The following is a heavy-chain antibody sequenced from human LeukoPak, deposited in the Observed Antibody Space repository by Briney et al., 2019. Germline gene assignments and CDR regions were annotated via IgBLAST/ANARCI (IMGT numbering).Heavy chain of an antibody. Sequence: GGSLRLSCAASGFTFSSYWMNWVRQAPGKGLEWVANINQDGSEKYYVDSVKGRFTISRDNGKNSLYLQLNSLRAEDTAVYYCARYCSSSRCLYYYHMDVWGKGTTVTVSS. D-gene: IGHD2-2*01. CDR2: INQDGSEK. J-gene: IGHJ6*03. CDR3: ARYCSSSRCLYYYHMDV. V-gene: IGHV3-7*01. CDR1: GFTFSSYW.